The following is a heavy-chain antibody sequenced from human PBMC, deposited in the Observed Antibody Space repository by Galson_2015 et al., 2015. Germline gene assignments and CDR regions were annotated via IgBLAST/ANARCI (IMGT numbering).Heavy chain of an antibody. CDR2: ISTSSAIR. CDR1: GYTFSNYY. D-gene: IGHD3-10*01. J-gene: IGHJ5*02. CDR3: ARGGLYGSGSMHCFDP. V-gene: IGHV1-46*01. Sequence: SVKVSCKASGYTFSNYYMHWVRQAPGKGLEWVGVISTSSAIRTNAQKFQGRVTMTRDTSTTTVYMELSSLRSEDTAVYYCARGGLYGSGSMHCFDPWGQGTLVTVSS.